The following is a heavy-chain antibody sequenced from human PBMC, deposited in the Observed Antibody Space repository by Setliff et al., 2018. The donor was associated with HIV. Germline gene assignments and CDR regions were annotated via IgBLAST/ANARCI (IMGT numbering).Heavy chain of an antibody. D-gene: IGHD5-18*01. CDR1: GGSISGYF. CDR2: IYTSGST. CDR3: ARDRGRRGQLWLHFDY. J-gene: IGHJ4*02. Sequence: ASETLSLTCNVSGGSISGYFWTWIRQPAGKGLEWIGRIYTSGSTNYNPSLKSRLSMSIDTSENHFSLRLTSVTAADTAVYYCARDRGRRGQLWLHFDYWGQGTLVTVSS. V-gene: IGHV4-4*07.